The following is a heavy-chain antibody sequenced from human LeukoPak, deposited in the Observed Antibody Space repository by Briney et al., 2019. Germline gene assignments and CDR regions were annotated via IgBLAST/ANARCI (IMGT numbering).Heavy chain of an antibody. CDR1: GFTVSSNY. D-gene: IGHD6-25*01. V-gene: IGHV3-23*01. CDR3: AKPLAPAGAFDI. J-gene: IGHJ3*02. CDR2: ISGSGGST. Sequence: GGSLRLSCAASGFTVSSNYMSWVRQAPGKGLEWVAAISGSGGSTYYADSVKGRFTISRDNSKNTLYLQMNSLRAEDTAVYYCAKPLAPAGAFDIWGQGTMVTVSS.